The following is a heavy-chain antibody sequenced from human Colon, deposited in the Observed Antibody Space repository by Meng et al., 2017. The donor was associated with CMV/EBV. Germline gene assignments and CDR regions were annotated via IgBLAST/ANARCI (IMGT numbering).Heavy chain of an antibody. D-gene: IGHD3-3*01. CDR2: IYSGGST. CDR3: ARGRSDYDFWSGLSYGMDV. Sequence: GESLKISCAASGFTVSSNYMSWVRQAPGKGLEWVSVIYSGGSTYYADSVKRRFTISRDNSKNTLYLQMNSLRAEDTAVYYCARGRSDYDFWSGLSYGMDVWGQGTTVTVSS. V-gene: IGHV3-66*02. J-gene: IGHJ6*02. CDR1: GFTVSSNY.